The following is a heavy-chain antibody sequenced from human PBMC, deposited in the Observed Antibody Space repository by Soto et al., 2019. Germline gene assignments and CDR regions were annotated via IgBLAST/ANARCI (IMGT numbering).Heavy chain of an antibody. J-gene: IGHJ4*02. V-gene: IGHV3-33*01. D-gene: IGHD4-17*01. CDR1: GFTFSSYG. Sequence: QVQLVGSGGAWVQPGSSLRLSWAASGFTFSSYGMHWVRQAPAKGLGWVAVIWYDGSNKYYADSVKGRFTISRDNSKNTLYLQMNSLRAEDTAVYYCASGIDYGDYSFDYWGQGTLVTVSS. CDR3: ASGIDYGDYSFDY. CDR2: IWYDGSNK.